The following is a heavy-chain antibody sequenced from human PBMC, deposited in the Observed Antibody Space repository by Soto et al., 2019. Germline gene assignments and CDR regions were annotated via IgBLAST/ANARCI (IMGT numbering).Heavy chain of an antibody. V-gene: IGHV3-30-3*01. D-gene: IGHD3-22*01. CDR1: GFTFSSYA. J-gene: IGHJ4*02. CDR2: ISYDGSNK. Sequence: QVQLVESGGGVVQPGRSLRLSCAASGFTFSSYAMHWVRQAPGKGLEWVAVISYDGSNKYYADSVKGRFTISRDNSKNTLHLQMNSLRAEDTAVYYCAREGVDSSGYEYYFDYWGQGTLVTVSS. CDR3: AREGVDSSGYEYYFDY.